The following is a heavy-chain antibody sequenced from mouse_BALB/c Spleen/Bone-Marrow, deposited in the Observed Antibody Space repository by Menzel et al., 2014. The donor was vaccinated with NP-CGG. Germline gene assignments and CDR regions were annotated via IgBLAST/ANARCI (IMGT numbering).Heavy chain of an antibody. CDR1: GYTFTSYY. CDR3: ARTTAWYFDV. CDR2: IYPGDGST. V-gene: IGHV1S56*01. Sequence: VQLQQSGPELVRPGASVKMSCKASGYTFTSYYIHWVKQRPGQGLEWIGWIYPGDGSTKYNEKFKGKTTLTADKSPSTAYMLLSSLTSEDSAIYFCARTTAWYFDVWGAGTTVTVSS. D-gene: IGHD1-2*01. J-gene: IGHJ1*01.